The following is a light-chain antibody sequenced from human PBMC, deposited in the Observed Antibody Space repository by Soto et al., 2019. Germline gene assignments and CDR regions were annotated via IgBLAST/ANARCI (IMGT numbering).Light chain of an antibody. J-gene: IGKJ1*01. CDR2: AAS. CDR1: QGINIF. Sequence: DIQLTQSPSFLSASVGDRVTITCRASQGINIFLAWFQQKPGKAPNLLISAASTLQSGVPSRFSGSGSGTDFTLTISSLQPEDFATYYCQQLNSYPLTFGQGTKVDIK. V-gene: IGKV1-9*01. CDR3: QQLNSYPLT.